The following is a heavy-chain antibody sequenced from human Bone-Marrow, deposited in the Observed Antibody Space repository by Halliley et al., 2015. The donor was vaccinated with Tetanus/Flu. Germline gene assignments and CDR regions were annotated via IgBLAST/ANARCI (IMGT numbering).Heavy chain of an antibody. Sequence: FGGTTNSSPSLKSRVPISVDPSKNQFSLKLSSVSAADTAVYYCARPYSSSSLGSFDIWGQGPMVTVSS. CDR3: ARPYSSSSLGSFDI. V-gene: IGHV4-59*08. D-gene: IGHD6-6*01. J-gene: IGHJ3*02. CDR2: FGGTT.